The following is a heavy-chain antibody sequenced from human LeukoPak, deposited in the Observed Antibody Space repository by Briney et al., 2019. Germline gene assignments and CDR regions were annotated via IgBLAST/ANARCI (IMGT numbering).Heavy chain of an antibody. J-gene: IGHJ4*02. V-gene: IGHV3-49*04. CDR3: TRGGATGYSTVSYIDY. CDR2: IRSRGYGGTS. D-gene: IGHD2/OR15-2a*01. Sequence: GGSLRLSCTASGFTFCDYALSWVRQARGKGREWGSVIRSRGYGGTSEYAASMKCRFTISRHDSKSIAYLQVNSLRSEDTAVYYCTRGGATGYSTVSYIDYWGQGTLVTVSS. CDR1: GFTFCDYA.